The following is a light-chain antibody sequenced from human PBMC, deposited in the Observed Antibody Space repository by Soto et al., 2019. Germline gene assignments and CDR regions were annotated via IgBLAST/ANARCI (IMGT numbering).Light chain of an antibody. CDR2: GAS. V-gene: IGKV3-20*01. CDR1: QSISNNY. Sequence: EIVLTQSPGTLSLSPGERATLSCRASQSISNNYLAWYQQKPGQAPRLLIFGASSRATGIPDRFSGSGSGTDFTLTIGRLEPEDFAVYFCRPYGSSRAFGQGTKVDIK. J-gene: IGKJ1*01. CDR3: RPYGSSRA.